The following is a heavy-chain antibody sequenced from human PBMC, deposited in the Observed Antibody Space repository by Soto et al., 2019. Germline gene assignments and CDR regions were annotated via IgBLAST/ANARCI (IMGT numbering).Heavy chain of an antibody. CDR3: ASSPLEWLLYPPAENAFDI. J-gene: IGHJ3*02. V-gene: IGHV6-1*01. Sequence: SQTLSLTCAISGDSVSSNSAAWNWIRQSPSRGLEWLGRTYYRSKWYNDYAVSVKSRITINPDTSKNQFSLQLNSVTPEDTAVYYCASSPLEWLLYPPAENAFDIWGQGTMVTVSS. D-gene: IGHD3-3*01. CDR1: GDSVSSNSAA. CDR2: TYYRSKWYN.